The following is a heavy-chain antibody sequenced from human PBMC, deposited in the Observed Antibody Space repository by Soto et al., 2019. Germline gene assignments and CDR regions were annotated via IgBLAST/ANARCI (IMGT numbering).Heavy chain of an antibody. CDR1: GDSVSSNTAA. Sequence: SQTLSLTCAISGDSVSSNTAAWTWIRQSPSRGLEWLGRTYYRSKWFNDYAVSVKSRITINPDSSKNQFSLQLNSVTPEDTAVYYCAGGDRGYSFDYWGQGTLVTVSS. V-gene: IGHV6-1*01. CDR3: AGGDRGYSFDY. D-gene: IGHD2-21*01. CDR2: TYYRSKWFN. J-gene: IGHJ4*02.